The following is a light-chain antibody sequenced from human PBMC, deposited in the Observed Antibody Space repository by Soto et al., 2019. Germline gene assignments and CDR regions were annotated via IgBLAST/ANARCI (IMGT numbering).Light chain of an antibody. Sequence: QSVLTQPASVSGSPGQSIAISCTGTNSDVGAHDLVSWYQHHPGKAPRLMIYEVTNRPSGISDRFSGSKSGNTASLTISGLQAEDEADYFCSSYIKTTTLYVFGSGTKLTVL. V-gene: IGLV2-14*01. CDR1: NSDVGAHDL. CDR3: SSYIKTTTLYV. J-gene: IGLJ1*01. CDR2: EVT.